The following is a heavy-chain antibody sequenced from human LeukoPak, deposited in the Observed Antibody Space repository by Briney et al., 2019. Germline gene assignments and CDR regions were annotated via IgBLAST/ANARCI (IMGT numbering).Heavy chain of an antibody. J-gene: IGHJ4*02. CDR2: INHSGST. CDR3: ATGTLCYTLDYLDY. CDR1: GGSFSGYY. V-gene: IGHV4-34*01. D-gene: IGHD3-10*02. Sequence: PSETLSLTCAVYGGSFSGYYWSWIRQPPGKGLEWIGEINHSGSTNYNPSLKSRGTISVDTSKNQFSLKLSSVTAADTAVYYCATGTLCYTLDYLDYWGQGTLVTVSS.